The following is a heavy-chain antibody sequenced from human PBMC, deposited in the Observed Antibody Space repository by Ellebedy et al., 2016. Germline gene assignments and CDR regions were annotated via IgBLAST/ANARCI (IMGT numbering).Heavy chain of an antibody. J-gene: IGHJ1*01. CDR3: AKGTMKYLHH. Sequence: SLKISCATSGFTFDDYALHWVRQVPGKGLEWVSGISWNSAAIGYGEAVKGRFTISRDSAKNYLYLQMNSLRVEDTALYFCAKGTMKYLHHWGQGTLVTVSS. D-gene: IGHD3-22*01. V-gene: IGHV3-9*01. CDR2: ISWNSAAI. CDR1: GFTFDDYA.